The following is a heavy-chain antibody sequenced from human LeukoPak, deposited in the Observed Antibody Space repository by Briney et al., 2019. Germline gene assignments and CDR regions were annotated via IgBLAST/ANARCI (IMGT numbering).Heavy chain of an antibody. CDR1: GGSISSSSYY. V-gene: IGHV4-39*01. D-gene: IGHD4-23*01. J-gene: IGHJ4*02. CDR2: IYYSGST. Sequence: PSETLSLTCTVSGGSISSSSYYWGWIRQPPGKGLEWIGSIYYSGSTYYNPSLKSRVTISVDTSKNQFSLKLSSVTAADTAVYYCARPHGGDGLPFDYWGQGTLVTVSS. CDR3: ARPHGGDGLPFDY.